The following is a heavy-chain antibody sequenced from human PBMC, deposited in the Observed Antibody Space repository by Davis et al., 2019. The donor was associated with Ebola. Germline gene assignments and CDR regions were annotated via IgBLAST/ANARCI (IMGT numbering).Heavy chain of an antibody. CDR3: TRPSPYMVRGVRDAYYYGMDV. J-gene: IGHJ6*02. CDR2: IRSKANSYAT. D-gene: IGHD3-10*01. Sequence: GESLKISCAASGFTFSGSAMHWVRQASGKGLEWVGRIRSKANSYATAYAASVKGRFIISRDDSKNTAYLQMNSLKTEDTAVYYCTRPSPYMVRGVRDAYYYGMDVWGQGTTVTVSS. CDR1: GFTFSGSA. V-gene: IGHV3-73*01.